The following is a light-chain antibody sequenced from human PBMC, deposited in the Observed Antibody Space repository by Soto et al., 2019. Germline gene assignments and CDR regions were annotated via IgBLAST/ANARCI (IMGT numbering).Light chain of an antibody. V-gene: IGKV3-20*01. J-gene: IGKJ2*01. CDR1: QSVNIRY. Sequence: EIVLTQSPGTLSLSPGERATLSCRASQSVNIRYLAWYQQKPGQAPSLLIYATSSRATGIPDRFSGSGSGTDFTLTIRRLEPDDFAVYYCQQYGASPYTFGPGTKLEIK. CDR2: ATS. CDR3: QQYGASPYT.